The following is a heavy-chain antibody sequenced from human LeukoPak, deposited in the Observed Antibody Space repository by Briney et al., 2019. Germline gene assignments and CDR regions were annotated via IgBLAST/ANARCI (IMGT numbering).Heavy chain of an antibody. CDR2: IYHSGST. V-gene: IGHV4-39*07. Sequence: SETLSLTCTVSGGSISISSYYWGWIRQPPGKGLEWIGSIYHSGSTYYNPSPRGRVTISVDTSKNQFSLKLSSVTAADTAVYYCARERVAADLFDYWGQGTLVTVSS. J-gene: IGHJ4*02. D-gene: IGHD6-13*01. CDR3: ARERVAADLFDY. CDR1: GGSISISSYY.